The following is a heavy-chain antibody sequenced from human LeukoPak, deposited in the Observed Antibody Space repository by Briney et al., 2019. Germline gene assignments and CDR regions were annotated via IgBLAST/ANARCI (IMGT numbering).Heavy chain of an antibody. CDR2: IYYSGST. J-gene: IGHJ4*02. CDR1: GDSISSSGDY. CDR3: ARDREWLRFFFDY. V-gene: IGHV4-39*02. D-gene: IGHD5-12*01. Sequence: SETLSLTCTVSGDSISSSGDYWGWIRQPPGKGLEWIGNIYYSGSTYYNPSLKSRVTIAVDTSKNQFSLKLTSVTAADTAVYYCARDREWLRFFFDYWGQGTLVTVSS.